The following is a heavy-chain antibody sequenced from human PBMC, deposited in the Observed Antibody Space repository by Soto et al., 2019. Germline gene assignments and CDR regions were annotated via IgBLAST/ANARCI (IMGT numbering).Heavy chain of an antibody. J-gene: IGHJ4*02. CDR3: AAGTLGYCSGGSCPDY. D-gene: IGHD2-15*01. Sequence: GGSLRLSCAASGFSFSIYAMSWVRQAPGKGLEWVSSITGSGDSTYYADSVKGRFTISRDNSKNTLYLQMNSLRAEDTAVFYCAAGTLGYCSGGSCPDYWGQGTLVTVSS. CDR1: GFSFSIYA. CDR2: ITGSGDST. V-gene: IGHV3-23*01.